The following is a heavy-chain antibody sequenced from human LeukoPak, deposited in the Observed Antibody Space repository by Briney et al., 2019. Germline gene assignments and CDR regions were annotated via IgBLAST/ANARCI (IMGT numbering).Heavy chain of an antibody. D-gene: IGHD3-3*01. CDR3: ARVGVGITIFGVVIRSYYFDY. CDR1: GYTFTSYG. V-gene: IGHV1-8*02. J-gene: IGHJ4*02. CDR2: MNPNSGNT. Sequence: ASVKVSCKASGYTFTSYGISWVRQATGQGLEWMGWMNPNSGNTGYAQKFQGRVTMTRNTSISTAYMELSSLRSEDTAVYYCARVGVGITIFGVVIRSYYFDYWGQGTLVTVSS.